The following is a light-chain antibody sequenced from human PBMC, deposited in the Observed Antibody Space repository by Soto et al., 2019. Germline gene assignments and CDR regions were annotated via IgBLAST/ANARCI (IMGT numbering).Light chain of an antibody. J-gene: IGKJ1*01. CDR3: QQSYSTPRT. CDR1: QSISSY. V-gene: IGKV1-39*01. Sequence: DIQMTQSPSSLSASVGDRVIITCRASQSISSYLNWYQQKPGKAPKLLIYTASSLQSGVPSSFSGSGSGTDFTPTITSLQPEDFAPYYCQQSYSTPRTFGQGTKVEIK. CDR2: TAS.